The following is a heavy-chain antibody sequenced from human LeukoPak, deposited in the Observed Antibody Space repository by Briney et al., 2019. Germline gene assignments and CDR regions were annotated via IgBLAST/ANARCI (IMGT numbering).Heavy chain of an antibody. D-gene: IGHD3-3*01. CDR1: GYTFIGYG. J-gene: IGHJ4*02. CDR2: ISAYNGNI. CDR3: ASMSGYYPSYYFDY. V-gene: IGHV1-18*01. Sequence: ASVKVSCKAPGYTFIGYGITWVRQAPGQGLEWLGWISAYNGNIDYAQKLQGRVTLTTDTSTSTAYMEVRSLRSDDTAVYYCASMSGYYPSYYFDYWGQGTLVTVSS.